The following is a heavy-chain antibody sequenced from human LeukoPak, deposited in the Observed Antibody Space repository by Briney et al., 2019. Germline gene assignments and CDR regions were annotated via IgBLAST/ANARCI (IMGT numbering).Heavy chain of an antibody. D-gene: IGHD3-10*01. Sequence: PSQTLSLTCTVSGGSISSGDYYWSWIRQPPGKGLEWIGYIYYGGSTYYNPSLKSRVTISVDTSKNQFSLKLSSVTAADMAVYYCARGGPYGTTDYWGQGTLVTVSS. J-gene: IGHJ4*02. V-gene: IGHV4-30-4*01. CDR1: GGSISSGDYY. CDR3: ARGGPYGTTDY. CDR2: IYYGGST.